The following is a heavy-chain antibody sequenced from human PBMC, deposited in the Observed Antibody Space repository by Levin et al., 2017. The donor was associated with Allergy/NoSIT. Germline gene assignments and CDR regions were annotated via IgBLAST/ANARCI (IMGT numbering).Heavy chain of an antibody. J-gene: IGHJ5*02. V-gene: IGHV4-39*01. D-gene: IGHD2-2*02. CDR2: IYYSGST. Sequence: SETLSLTCTVSGGSISSSSYYWGWIRQPPGKGLEWIGSIYYSGSTYYNPSPKSRVTISVDTSKNQFSLKLSSVTAADTAVYYCARLWPCSSTSCYRSYYGSGRGSFDPWGQGTLVTVSS. CDR3: ARLWPCSSTSCYRSYYGSGRGSFDP. CDR1: GGSISSSSYY.